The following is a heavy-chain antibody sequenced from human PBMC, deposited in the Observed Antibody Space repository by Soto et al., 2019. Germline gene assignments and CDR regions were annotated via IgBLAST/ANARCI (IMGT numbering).Heavy chain of an antibody. CDR1: GFTFSTYA. D-gene: IGHD6-19*01. CDR3: AKEDTSSGSLDY. CDR2: ISDSGATT. V-gene: IGHV3-23*01. J-gene: IGHJ4*02. Sequence: PGGSLRLSCAASGFTFSTYALSWVRRAPGKGLEWVSGISDSGATTYYADSVRGRFTISRDNSKNTLYLQMKSLRAEDSASYYCAKEDTSSGSLDYWGQGALVTVSS.